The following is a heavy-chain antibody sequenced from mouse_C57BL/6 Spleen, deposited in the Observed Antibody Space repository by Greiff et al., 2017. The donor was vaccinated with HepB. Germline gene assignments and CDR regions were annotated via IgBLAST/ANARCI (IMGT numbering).Heavy chain of an antibody. D-gene: IGHD2-4*01. Sequence: VQLQQPGAELVKPGASVKMSCKASGYTFTSYWITWVKQRPGQGLEWIGDIYPGSGSTNYNEKFKSKATLTVDTSSSTAYMQLSSRTSEDSAVYYCAGSYYDYDGYYFDYWGQGTTLTVSS. CDR1: GYTFTSYW. V-gene: IGHV1-55*01. CDR2: IYPGSGST. J-gene: IGHJ2*01. CDR3: AGSYYDYDGYYFDY.